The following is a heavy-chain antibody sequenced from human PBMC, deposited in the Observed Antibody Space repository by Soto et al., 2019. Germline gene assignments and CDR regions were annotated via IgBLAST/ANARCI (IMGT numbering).Heavy chain of an antibody. CDR1: GFTFSSYA. CDR2: ISGSGGST. CDR3: ATDHLQLWFGRRVSDKKTFDY. Sequence: EVQLLESGGGLVQPGGSLRLSCAASGFTFSSYAMSWVRQAPGKGLEWVSAISGSGGSTYYADSVKGRFTISRDNSKNTLYLQMTSLRAEDTAVYYCATDHLQLWFGRRVSDKKTFDYWGQGTLVTVSS. V-gene: IGHV3-23*01. J-gene: IGHJ4*02. D-gene: IGHD5-18*01.